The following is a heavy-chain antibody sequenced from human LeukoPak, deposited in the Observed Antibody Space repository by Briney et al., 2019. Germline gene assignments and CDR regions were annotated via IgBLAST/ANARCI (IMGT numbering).Heavy chain of an antibody. D-gene: IGHD3-3*01. J-gene: IGHJ4*02. V-gene: IGHV3-15*01. CDR3: TTGHYDFWSGYQYYFDY. CDR2: IKSKTDGGTT. Sequence: ETLSLTCTVSGYSISSGYYWGWIRQPPGKGLEWVGRIKSKTDGGTTDYAAPVKGRFTISRDDSKNTLYLQMNSLKTEDTAVYYCTTGHYDFWSGYQYYFDYWGQGTLVTVSS. CDR1: GYSISSGYY.